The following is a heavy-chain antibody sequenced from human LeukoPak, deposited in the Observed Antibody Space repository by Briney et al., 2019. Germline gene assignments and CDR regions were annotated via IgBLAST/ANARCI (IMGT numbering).Heavy chain of an antibody. CDR3: ARGGRESSSWFKDYFDY. CDR1: GYTFTSYG. V-gene: IGHV1-18*01. Sequence: ASVKVSCKASGYTFTSYGINWVRQAPGQGLEWMGWISGYNGITDYAQKLQGRVTMTTDTSTSTAYMELSSLRSEDTAVYYCARGGRESSSWFKDYFDYWGQGTLVTVSS. CDR2: ISGYNGIT. D-gene: IGHD6-13*01. J-gene: IGHJ4*02.